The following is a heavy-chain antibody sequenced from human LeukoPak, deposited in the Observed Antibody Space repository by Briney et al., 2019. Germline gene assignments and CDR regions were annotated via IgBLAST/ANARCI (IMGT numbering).Heavy chain of an antibody. Sequence: GAPVKVSCKASGGTFSSYAISWVRQAPGQGLEWMGGIIPIFGTANYAQKLQGRVTMTTDTSTSTAYMELRSLRSDDTAVYYCARDFANYDSSGVDAFDIWGQGTMVTVSS. V-gene: IGHV1-69*05. J-gene: IGHJ3*02. D-gene: IGHD3-22*01. CDR1: GGTFSSYA. CDR2: IIPIFGTA. CDR3: ARDFANYDSSGVDAFDI.